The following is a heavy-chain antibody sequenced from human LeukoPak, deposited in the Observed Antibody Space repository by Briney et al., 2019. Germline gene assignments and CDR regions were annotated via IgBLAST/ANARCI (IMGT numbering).Heavy chain of an antibody. Sequence: GGSLRLSCAASGFTFSYYAMHWVRQAPGKGLEWVAVFSYDGRNKYYADSVKGRFTISRDISMNTVYLQVSSLRGEDTAVYYCARDTVTTAYYFEYWGQGTLVTVSS. J-gene: IGHJ4*02. CDR1: GFTFSYYA. D-gene: IGHD4-17*01. CDR2: FSYDGRNK. V-gene: IGHV3-30*04. CDR3: ARDTVTTAYYFEY.